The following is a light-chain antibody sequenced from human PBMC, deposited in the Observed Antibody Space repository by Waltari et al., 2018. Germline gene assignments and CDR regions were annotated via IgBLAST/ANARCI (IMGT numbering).Light chain of an antibody. CDR3: CSCVGRNIYWV. J-gene: IGLJ3*02. Sequence: QSALTQPRSVSGSPGQSVTISCTGPSSDVGANNFVSWYQHHPDKPPKLIIYDINKRPSGVPDRFSGSKSGNTASLTISGLQAEDEADYYCCSCVGRNIYWVFGGGTKLTVL. CDR1: SSDVGANNF. CDR2: DIN. V-gene: IGLV2-11*01.